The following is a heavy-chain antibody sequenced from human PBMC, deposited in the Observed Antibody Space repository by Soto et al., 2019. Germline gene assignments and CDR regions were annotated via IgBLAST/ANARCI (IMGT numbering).Heavy chain of an antibody. V-gene: IGHV4-4*02. CDR2: IYHSGST. CDR1: GGSISSSNW. D-gene: IGHD2-8*02. J-gene: IGHJ6*02. CDR3: AREVLKGQIYGMDV. Sequence: SETLSLTCAVSGGSISSSNWWSWVRQPPGKGLEWIGEIYHSGSTNYNPSLKSRVTISVDKSKNQFSLKLSSVTAADTAMYYWAREVLKGQIYGMDVWGQGTTVTVSS.